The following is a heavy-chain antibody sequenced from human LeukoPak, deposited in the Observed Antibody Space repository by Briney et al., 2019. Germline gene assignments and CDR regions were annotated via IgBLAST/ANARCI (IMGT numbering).Heavy chain of an antibody. Sequence: SETLSLTCTVSGGSISSGGYYWSWIRQHPGKGLEWIGYVYYRGSAYYNPSLNSRVTMSIDTSKNQFSLELSSVTAADTAVYYCAGDWSLDYWGQGTLVTVSS. CDR2: VYYRGSA. CDR3: AGDWSLDY. V-gene: IGHV4-31*03. J-gene: IGHJ4*02. CDR1: GGSISSGGYY.